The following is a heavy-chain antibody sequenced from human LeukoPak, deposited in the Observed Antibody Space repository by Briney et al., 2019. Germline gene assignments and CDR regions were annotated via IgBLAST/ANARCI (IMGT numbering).Heavy chain of an antibody. V-gene: IGHV3-33*06. D-gene: IGHD3-9*01. J-gene: IGHJ4*02. CDR2: IWSDENNK. Sequence: PGRSLRLSCAASGFTFRTYGIHWVRQAPGKGLEWVAVIWSDENNKQYADSVKGRFTIARDNSKNTVFLQMNSLRDEDTAVYYCAKDGHTSGYYYFDYWGQGILVTVSS. CDR3: AKDGHTSGYYYFDY. CDR1: GFTFRTYG.